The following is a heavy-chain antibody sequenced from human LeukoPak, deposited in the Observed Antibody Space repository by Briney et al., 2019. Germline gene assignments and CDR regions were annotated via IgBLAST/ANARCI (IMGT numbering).Heavy chain of an antibody. CDR1: GYTFTSYD. V-gene: IGHV1-8*01. CDR3: ARDERSGYSYYFDY. Sequence: WASVKVSCKASGYTFTSYDINWVRQATGQGLEWMGWMNPNSGSTSYAQKFQGRVTMTRDTSTSTVYMELSSLRSEDTAVYYCARDERSGYSYYFDYWGQGTLVTVSS. J-gene: IGHJ4*02. D-gene: IGHD3-22*01. CDR2: MNPNSGST.